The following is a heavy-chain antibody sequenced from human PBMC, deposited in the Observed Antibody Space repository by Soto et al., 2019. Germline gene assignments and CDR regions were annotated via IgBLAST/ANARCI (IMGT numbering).Heavy chain of an antibody. Sequence: ASVKVSCKASGYTFTSYGISWVRQAPGQGLEWMGWISAYNGNTNYAQKLQGRVTMTTDTSTSAAYMELRSLRSDDTAVYYCAREGRITETAPYYDCWSGFYYYGMDVWGQGTTVTVSS. CDR1: GYTFTSYG. CDR3: AREGRITETAPYYDCWSGFYYYGMDV. D-gene: IGHD3-3*01. J-gene: IGHJ6*02. V-gene: IGHV1-18*01. CDR2: ISAYNGNT.